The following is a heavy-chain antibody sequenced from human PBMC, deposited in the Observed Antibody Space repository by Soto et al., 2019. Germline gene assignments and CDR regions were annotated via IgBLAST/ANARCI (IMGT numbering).Heavy chain of an antibody. CDR2: IIPIFGTA. D-gene: IGHD2-2*01. V-gene: IGHV1-69*13. Sequence: SVKVSCKASGGTFSSYAISWVRQAPGQGLEWMGGIIPIFGTANYAQKFQGRVTITADESTSTAYMELSSLRSEDTAVYYCASIVVVPAAPYYHYYGMDVWGQGTTVTVSS. CDR3: ASIVVVPAAPYYHYYGMDV. CDR1: GGTFSSYA. J-gene: IGHJ6*02.